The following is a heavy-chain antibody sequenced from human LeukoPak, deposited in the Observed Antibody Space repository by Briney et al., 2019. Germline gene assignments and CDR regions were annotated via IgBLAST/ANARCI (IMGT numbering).Heavy chain of an antibody. V-gene: IGHV4-34*01. CDR3: ARGPRHHFNY. J-gene: IGHJ4*02. CDR1: GGSFSGYY. D-gene: IGHD1-14*01. CDR2: INHSGST. Sequence: SETLSLTCAVYGGSFSGYYWSWIRQPPGKGLEWIGEINHSGSTNYNPSLKSRDTISVDTSKNQFSLKLSSVTAADTAVYYCARGPRHHFNYWGQGTLVTVSS.